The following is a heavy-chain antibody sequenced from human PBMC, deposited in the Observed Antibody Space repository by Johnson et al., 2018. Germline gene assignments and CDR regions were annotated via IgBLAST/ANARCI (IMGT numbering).Heavy chain of an antibody. CDR1: GFTLSDYS. J-gene: IGHJ4*02. CDR3: ARLDKRTEIHIIFDY. D-gene: IGHD5-18*01. Sequence: VQLVESGGGLVKPGESLRLSCVGSGFTLSDYSMTWVRQAPGKGLEWVSSISGSGSVKFYEDSLKGRFTISRDNAEDSVYLQMIRLRAEETALYYCARLDKRTEIHIIFDYWGQGTLVTVSS. CDR2: ISGSGSVK. V-gene: IGHV3-21*06.